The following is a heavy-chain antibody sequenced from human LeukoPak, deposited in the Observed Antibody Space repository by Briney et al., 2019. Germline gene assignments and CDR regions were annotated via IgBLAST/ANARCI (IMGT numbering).Heavy chain of an antibody. J-gene: IGHJ5*02. CDR1: GGSISSGGYY. V-gene: IGHV4-61*08. CDR2: IYYSGST. D-gene: IGHD3-10*01. CDR3: ARVRRFTMVRGDITYNWFDP. Sequence: SETLSLTCTVSGGSISSGGYYWSWIRQPPGKGLEWIGYIYYSGSTNYNPSLKSRVTISVDTSKNQFSLKLSSVTAADTAVYYCARVRRFTMVRGDITYNWFDPWGQGTLVTVSS.